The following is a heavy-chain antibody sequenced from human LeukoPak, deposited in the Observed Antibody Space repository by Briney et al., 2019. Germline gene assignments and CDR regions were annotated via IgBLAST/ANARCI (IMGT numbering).Heavy chain of an antibody. J-gene: IGHJ4*02. D-gene: IGHD1-26*01. CDR3: AKDSGFSGSYYVDY. CDR1: GFAFSSYA. V-gene: IGHV3-23*01. CDR2: VSGSGGST. Sequence: HAGGSLRLSCAASGFAFSSYAMTWVRQAPGKGLEWVSAVSGSGGSTYYADSVKGRFTISRDNSKNTLYLQMNSLRAEDTAVYYCAKDSGFSGSYYVDYWGQGTLVTVSS.